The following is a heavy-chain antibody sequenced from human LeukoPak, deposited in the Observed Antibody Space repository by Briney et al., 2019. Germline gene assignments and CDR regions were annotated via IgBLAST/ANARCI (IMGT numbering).Heavy chain of an antibody. Sequence: SETLSLTCTVSGGSISSYYWSWIRQPPGKGLEWIGYINYSGSTNYIPSLKSRVSISVDTSKNQFSLNLSSVTAADTAVYYCARTRDYVWGSYRYWYFDLWGRGTLVTVSS. V-gene: IGHV4-59*01. CDR3: ARTRDYVWGSYRYWYFDL. CDR2: INYSGST. D-gene: IGHD3-16*02. CDR1: GGSISSYY. J-gene: IGHJ2*01.